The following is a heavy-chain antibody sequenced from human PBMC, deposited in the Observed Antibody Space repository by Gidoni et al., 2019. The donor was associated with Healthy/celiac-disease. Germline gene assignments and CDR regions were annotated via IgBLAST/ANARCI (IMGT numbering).Heavy chain of an antibody. V-gene: IGHV3-30-3*01. D-gene: IGHD2-21*01. J-gene: IGHJ4*02. CDR1: GFTFSSYA. CDR2: ISYDGSNK. CDR3: ARARRHMQGMSY. Sequence: QVQLVESGGGVVQPGRSLRRSCAASGFTFSSYAMHWVRQAPGKGLEWVAVISYDGSNKYYADSVKGRFTISRDNSKNTLYLQMNSLRAEDTAVYYCARARRHMQGMSYWGQGTLVTVSS.